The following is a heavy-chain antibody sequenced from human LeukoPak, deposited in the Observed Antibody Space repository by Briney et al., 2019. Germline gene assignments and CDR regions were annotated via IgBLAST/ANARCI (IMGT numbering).Heavy chain of an antibody. CDR3: ARGPEYYDYVWGSYRSEYFQH. CDR2: MNPNSGNT. J-gene: IGHJ1*01. CDR1: GYTFTSYD. V-gene: IGHV1-8*01. Sequence: ASVKVSCKASGYTFTSYDINWVRQATGQGLEWMGWMNPNSGNTGYAQKFQGRVTMTRITSISTAYMELSSLRSEDTAVYYCARGPEYYDYVWGSYRSEYFQHWGQGTLVTVSS. D-gene: IGHD3-16*02.